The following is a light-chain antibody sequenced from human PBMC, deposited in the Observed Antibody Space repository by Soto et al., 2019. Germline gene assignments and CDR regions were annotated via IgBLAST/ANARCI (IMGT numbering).Light chain of an antibody. V-gene: IGLV1-51*01. CDR3: ATWDTSLSGGTWV. Sequence: QSVLTQPPSVSAAPGQKVTISCPGSGSNIGNNYVSWYQQFPGTAPKLPIYDNTQRPSGIPDRFSGSKSATSATLRITGLQTGDEADYYCATWDTSLSGGTWVFGGGTKLTVL. CDR1: GSNIGNNY. CDR2: DNT. J-gene: IGLJ3*02.